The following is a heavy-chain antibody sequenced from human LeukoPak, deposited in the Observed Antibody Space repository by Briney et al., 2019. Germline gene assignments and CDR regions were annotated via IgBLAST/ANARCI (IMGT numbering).Heavy chain of an antibody. CDR3: AKSGYNRFDY. CDR1: GFPFSSHG. D-gene: IGHD5-24*01. Sequence: GGTLRLSCAGSGFPFSSHGMNWVRQAPGKGLEWVSGISPGGGPTYYADSVRGRLSISRDDLKNTLYLQMNSLRAADTAVYYCAKSGYNRFDYWGQGTLVTVSS. CDR2: ISPGGGPT. J-gene: IGHJ4*02. V-gene: IGHV3-23*01.